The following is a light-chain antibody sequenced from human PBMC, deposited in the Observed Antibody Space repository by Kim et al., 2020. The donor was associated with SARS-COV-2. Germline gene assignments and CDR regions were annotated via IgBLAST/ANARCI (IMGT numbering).Light chain of an antibody. Sequence: GQEVTISCSGRSSNIGSNYVYWYQQVPGTAPKLLIYKSIQRPSGVPDRFSGSKSGTSASLAISGLRSEDEADYYCATWDDSLSGPVFGGGTQLTVL. J-gene: IGLJ2*01. CDR2: KSI. V-gene: IGLV1-47*01. CDR3: ATWDDSLSGPV. CDR1: SSNIGSNY.